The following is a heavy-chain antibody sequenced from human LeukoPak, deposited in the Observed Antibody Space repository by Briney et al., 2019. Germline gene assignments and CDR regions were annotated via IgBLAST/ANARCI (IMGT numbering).Heavy chain of an antibody. V-gene: IGHV1-2*02. CDR1: GYTFTGYY. Sequence: ASVKVSCKASGYTFTGYYMHWVRQAPGQGLEWMGWINPNSGGTNYAQKFQGRVIMTRDTSISTAYMELSRLRSDDTAVYYCARDRGYGFGSYFDLWGRGTLVTVSS. CDR2: INPNSGGT. D-gene: IGHD5-18*01. CDR3: ARDRGYGFGSYFDL. J-gene: IGHJ2*01.